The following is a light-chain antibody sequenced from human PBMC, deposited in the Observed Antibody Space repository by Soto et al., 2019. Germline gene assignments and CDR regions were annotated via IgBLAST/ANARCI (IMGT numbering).Light chain of an antibody. CDR1: QILVHSDGIAY. V-gene: IGKV2-30*02. Sequence: DVLMTQYPLSLPVTLGQRASISCRSSQILVHSDGIAYFSWFQQRPGRSPRRLIYKVSNRDSGVPARFSGSGSGTDFALKIGRVEAEDVGVYYCMQGTHWPITFGQGTRLEI. CDR3: MQGTHWPIT. CDR2: KVS. J-gene: IGKJ5*01.